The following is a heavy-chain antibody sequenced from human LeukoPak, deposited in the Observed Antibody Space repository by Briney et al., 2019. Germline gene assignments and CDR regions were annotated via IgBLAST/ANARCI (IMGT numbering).Heavy chain of an antibody. V-gene: IGHV3-23*01. CDR1: GFTFSSYA. Sequence: GGSLRLSCAASGFTFSSYAMSWVRQAPGKGLEWVSANSGSGGSTYYADSVKGRFTISRDNSKNTLYLQMNSLRAEDTAVYYCARGGYSYGPYDYWGQGTLVTVSS. J-gene: IGHJ4*02. CDR2: NSGSGGST. D-gene: IGHD5-18*01. CDR3: ARGGYSYGPYDY.